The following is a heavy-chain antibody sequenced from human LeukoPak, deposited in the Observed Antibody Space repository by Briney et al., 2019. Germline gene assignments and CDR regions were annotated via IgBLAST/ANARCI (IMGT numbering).Heavy chain of an antibody. J-gene: IGHJ6*03. Sequence: AGGSLRLSCAASGFTFSSYGIHWVRQAPGKGLEWVAFIRCDGSNKYYADSVKGRFTISRDNSKNTLYLQMNSLRSEDTAVYYCAKDGMVTVFYYYYMDVWGKGTTVTVSS. CDR1: GFTFSSYG. CDR2: IRCDGSNK. CDR3: AKDGMVTVFYYYYMDV. D-gene: IGHD2-21*02. V-gene: IGHV3-30*02.